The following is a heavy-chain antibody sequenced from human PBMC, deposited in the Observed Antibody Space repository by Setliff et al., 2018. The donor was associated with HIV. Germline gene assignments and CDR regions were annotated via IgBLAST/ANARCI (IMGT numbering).Heavy chain of an antibody. V-gene: IGHV4-59*01. J-gene: IGHJ4*02. CDR1: GGSFSGYY. Sequence: SETLSLTCAVSGGSFSGYYWSWIRQPPGKGLEWLGYIYYSGSTTYNPSLRSRVTISIDTSKNQFSLNLRSVTAADTAVYYCARDPPGYGDSKDYWGQGKLVTVSS. D-gene: IGHD4-17*01. CDR2: IYYSGST. CDR3: ARDPPGYGDSKDY.